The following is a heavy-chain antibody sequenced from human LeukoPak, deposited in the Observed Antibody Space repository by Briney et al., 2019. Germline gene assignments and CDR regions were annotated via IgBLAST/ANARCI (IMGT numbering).Heavy chain of an antibody. J-gene: IGHJ4*02. D-gene: IGHD2-21*02. CDR3: ARDICGGDCYSGYYFDY. CDR1: GYTFTCYY. V-gene: IGHV1-46*01. Sequence: ASVKVSCKASGYTFTCYYMHWVRQAPGQGLEWMGIINPSGGSTSYAQKSQGRVTMTRDMSTSTVYMELSSLRSEDTAVYYCARDICGGDCYSGYYFDYWGQGTLVTVSS. CDR2: INPSGGST.